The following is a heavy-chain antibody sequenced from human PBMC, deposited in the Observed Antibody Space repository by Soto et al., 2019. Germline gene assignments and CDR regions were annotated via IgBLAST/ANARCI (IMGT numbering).Heavy chain of an antibody. Sequence: QVQLQQWGAGLLKPSETLSLTSAVYGGSFSGYYWSWIRQPPGKGLEWIGEINHSGSTNYNPSLTSRVTLAVDTSKNPVSLKLGSVTAADTAVYYCASGKVVRGSYVTLDYWGQGTLVTVSS. CDR2: INHSGST. CDR3: ASGKVVRGSYVTLDY. D-gene: IGHD3-10*01. CDR1: GGSFSGYY. V-gene: IGHV4-34*01. J-gene: IGHJ4*02.